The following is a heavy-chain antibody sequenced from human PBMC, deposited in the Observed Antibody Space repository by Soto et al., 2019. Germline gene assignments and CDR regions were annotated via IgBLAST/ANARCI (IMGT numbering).Heavy chain of an antibody. CDR3: TRDIGGRWAY. J-gene: IGHJ4*02. CDR1: GFTFSSYW. CDR2: IDEYGNTI. Sequence: GGSLRLSCAASGFTFSSYWMHWVRQVPGKGLLWVSRIDEYGNTIDYADSVRGRFTISRDNARNTLYLEMNSLRAEDTALYYCTRDIGGRWAYWGPGTLVTVSS. V-gene: IGHV3-74*01. D-gene: IGHD3-16*01.